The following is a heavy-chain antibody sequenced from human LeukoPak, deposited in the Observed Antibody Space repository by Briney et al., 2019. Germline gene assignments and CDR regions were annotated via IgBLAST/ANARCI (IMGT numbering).Heavy chain of an antibody. V-gene: IGHV4-39*01. J-gene: IGHJ4*02. CDR2: IYYDGST. D-gene: IGHD1-1*01. CDR1: GDSISSNDYY. CDR3: ARHINWSPFDY. Sequence: SETLSLSCTVSGDSISSNDYYCGWIRQPPGKGLEWIGSIYYDGSTYYNASLRSRVTISVDTSKNQFSLQLSSVTAADTAMYYCARHINWSPFDYWGQETLVTVSS.